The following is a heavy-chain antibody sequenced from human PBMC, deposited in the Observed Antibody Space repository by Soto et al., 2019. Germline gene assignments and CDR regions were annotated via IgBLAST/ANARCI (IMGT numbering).Heavy chain of an antibody. CDR3: EVYGSGSSWFDP. CDR1: GFTFSSYA. CDR2: ISGSGGST. D-gene: IGHD3-10*01. J-gene: IGHJ5*02. V-gene: IGHV3-23*01. Sequence: EVQLLESGGGLVQPGGSLRLSCAASGFTFSSYAMSWVRQAPGKGLEWVSAISGSGGSTYYADSVKGRFTISRDNSKNTLYLQMNSPRAEDTAVYYCEVYGSGSSWFDPWGQGTLVTVSS.